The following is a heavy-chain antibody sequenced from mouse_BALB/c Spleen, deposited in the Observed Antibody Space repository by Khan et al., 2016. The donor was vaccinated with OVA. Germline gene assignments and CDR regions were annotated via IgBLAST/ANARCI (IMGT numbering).Heavy chain of an antibody. CDR1: GYTFTNYG. CDR3: ARPPYFADFMAY. Sequence: QIQLVQSGPEVKKPGETVKISCKASGYTFTNYGMNWVKQAPGKGLKWMGWIYTYTGEPTYDDDFKGRFAFSLETSASTAYLQINNLKYEDTAAYCCARPPYFADFMAYWSQGTSVTVSS. J-gene: IGHJ4*01. CDR2: IYTYTGEP. D-gene: IGHD1-1*01. V-gene: IGHV9-3-1*01.